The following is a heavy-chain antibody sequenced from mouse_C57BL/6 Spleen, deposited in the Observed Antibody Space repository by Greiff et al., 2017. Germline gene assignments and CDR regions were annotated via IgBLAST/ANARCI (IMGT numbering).Heavy chain of an antibody. V-gene: IGHV1-82*01. CDR2: IYPGDGDT. J-gene: IGHJ2*01. D-gene: IGHD2-4*01. CDR1: GYAFSSSW. CDR3: ARSDDYDEGDY. Sequence: QVQLQQSGPELVKPGASVKISCKASGYAFSSSWMNWVKQRPGKGLEWIGRIYPGDGDTNYNGKFKGKATLTADKSSSTAYMQLSSLTSEDSAVYFCARSDDYDEGDYWGQGTTLTVSS.